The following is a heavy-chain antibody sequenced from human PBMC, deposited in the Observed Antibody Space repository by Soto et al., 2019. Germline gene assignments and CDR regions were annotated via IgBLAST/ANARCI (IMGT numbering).Heavy chain of an antibody. V-gene: IGHV3-33*07. CDR2: IWCNGSNK. CDR1: GFIFNKAW. CDR3: ARSGSYYPSDY. J-gene: IGHJ4*02. Sequence: PGGSLRLSCAASGFIFNKAWINWVRQAPGKGLEWVAVIWCNGSNKYYADSVKGRFTISRDNSKNTLYLQMNSLRAEDTAVYYCARSGSYYPSDYWGQGTLVTVSS. D-gene: IGHD1-26*01.